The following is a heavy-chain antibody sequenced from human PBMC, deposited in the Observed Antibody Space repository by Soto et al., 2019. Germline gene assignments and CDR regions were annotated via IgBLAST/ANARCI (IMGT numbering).Heavy chain of an antibody. CDR2: ISSNSGNI. V-gene: IGHV3-9*01. J-gene: IGHJ3*02. Sequence: EVQLVESGGGIVEPGRSLRLSCAASGFSFDNFAMHWVRQAPGKGLVWVSSISSNSGNIGYADSVKGRFTISRDNAKNSLYLEMNSLTVEDTALYYCAKGGSSSWLRDGLHIWGQGTMVTASS. CDR3: AKGGSSSWLRDGLHI. CDR1: GFSFDNFA. D-gene: IGHD6-19*01.